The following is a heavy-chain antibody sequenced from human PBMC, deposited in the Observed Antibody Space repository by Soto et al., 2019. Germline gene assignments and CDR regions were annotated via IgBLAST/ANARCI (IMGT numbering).Heavy chain of an antibody. CDR1: GGSVSSGDYY. J-gene: IGHJ5*02. CDR2: IYYRGST. V-gene: IGHV4-61*08. Sequence: QVQLQESGPGLVKASETLSLTCTFSGGSVSSGDYYWSWIRQPQGKELEWIGNIYYRGSTNYNHPLKSRATISVDTSKNQSSQKVSAVTAADTAVYYCARITVDTSMIYWFDPWGQGTLVTVSS. CDR3: ARITVDTSMIYWFDP. D-gene: IGHD5-18*01.